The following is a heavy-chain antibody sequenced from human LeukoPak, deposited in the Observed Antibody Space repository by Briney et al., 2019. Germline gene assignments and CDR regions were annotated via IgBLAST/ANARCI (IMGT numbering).Heavy chain of an antibody. D-gene: IGHD3-3*01. V-gene: IGHV4-4*02. CDR2: IYHRGST. CDR1: GGSISSSNW. Sequence: SGTLSLICAVSGGSISSSNWWSWVRQPPGKGLEWIGEIYHRGSTNYNPSLKSRVTISVDTSKNQFSLKLSSVTAADTAVYYCARAPTTYYDFWSGYSVNWFDPWGQGTLVTVSS. J-gene: IGHJ5*02. CDR3: ARAPTTYYDFWSGYSVNWFDP.